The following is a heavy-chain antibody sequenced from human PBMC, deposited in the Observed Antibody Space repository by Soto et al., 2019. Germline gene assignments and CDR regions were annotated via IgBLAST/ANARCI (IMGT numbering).Heavy chain of an antibody. J-gene: IGHJ4*02. V-gene: IGHV3-64*01. CDR3: ATTTTVTTLFDY. Sequence: EVQLVESGGGLVQPGGSLRLSCAASGFTFSSYAMHWVRQAPGKGLEYVSAISSNGGSTYYANSVKGRFTISRDNSKNTLYLPMGSLRAEDMAVYYCATTTTVTTLFDYWGQGTLVTVSS. CDR2: ISSNGGST. CDR1: GFTFSSYA. D-gene: IGHD4-17*01.